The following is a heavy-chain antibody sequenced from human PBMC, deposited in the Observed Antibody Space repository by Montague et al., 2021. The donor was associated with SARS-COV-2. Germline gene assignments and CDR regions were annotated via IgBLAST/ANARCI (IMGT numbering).Heavy chain of an antibody. CDR2: INNSGST. Sequence: SETLSLTCAVYGGSFSGHYWSWIRQPPGEGLEWIGEINNSGSTNXNPSLKSRVTISVDTSKNQFSLKLHSVTAADTAVYYCARGRIEVSMILLVLTGDSYCMDVWGKGTTVTVSS. CDR1: GGSFSGHY. J-gene: IGHJ6*03. D-gene: IGHD3-9*01. V-gene: IGHV4-34*01. CDR3: ARGRIEVSMILLVLTGDSYCMDV.